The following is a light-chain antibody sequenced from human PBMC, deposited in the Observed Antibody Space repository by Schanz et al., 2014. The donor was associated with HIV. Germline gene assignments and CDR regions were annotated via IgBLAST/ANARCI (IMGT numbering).Light chain of an antibody. J-gene: IGLJ1*01. CDR2: EVS. CDR1: SSDVGGYNY. V-gene: IGLV2-8*01. Sequence: QSVLTQPPSASGSPGQSVTISCTGTSSDVGGYNYVSWYQQHPGKAPKFMIYEVSKRPSGVPNRFSGSKSGNTASLTISGLQAEDEADYYCSSYTSSTTYVFGTGTKLTVL. CDR3: SSYTSSTTYV.